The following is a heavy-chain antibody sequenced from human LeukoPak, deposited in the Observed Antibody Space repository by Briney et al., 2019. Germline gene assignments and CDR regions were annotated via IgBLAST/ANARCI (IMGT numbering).Heavy chain of an antibody. CDR3: AKDLRIAVAADYFQH. CDR1: GFTFSSYA. D-gene: IGHD6-19*01. J-gene: IGHJ1*01. Sequence: GGSLRLSCAASGFTFSSYAMHWVRQAPGKGLEWVAIISYDGSNKFYADSVKGRFTISRDNSKNTLFLQMDSLRAEDTAVYYCAKDLRIAVAADYFQHWGQGTLVTVSS. CDR2: ISYDGSNK. V-gene: IGHV3-30*18.